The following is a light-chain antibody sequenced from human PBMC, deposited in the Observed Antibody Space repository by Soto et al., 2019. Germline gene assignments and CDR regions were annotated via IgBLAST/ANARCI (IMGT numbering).Light chain of an antibody. Sequence: EIVLTQSPGTLSLSPGERVTLSCRASQTLSSNFLAWYQQRPGQAPRLLIYGASSRAAGIPDRFTGSGSGIEFTLTISRLEPEDFAVYFCQQHRTFGQGTKVDIK. CDR1: QTLSSNF. J-gene: IGKJ1*01. CDR2: GAS. CDR3: QQHRT. V-gene: IGKV3-20*01.